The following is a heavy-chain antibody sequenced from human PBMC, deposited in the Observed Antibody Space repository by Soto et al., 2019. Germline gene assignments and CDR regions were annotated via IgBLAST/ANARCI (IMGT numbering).Heavy chain of an antibody. Sequence: PSETLSLTCTVSGGSISISTYYWSWIRQPPGKGLEWIGYISYSGTTKYNPSLKSRVTISVDTSKNQFSLKLSSVTAADTAVYYCARNDDIYSSSWYFDYWGQGTLVTVSS. CDR2: ISYSGTT. V-gene: IGHV4-61*01. D-gene: IGHD6-13*01. CDR3: ARNDDIYSSSWYFDY. CDR1: GGSISISTYY. J-gene: IGHJ4*02.